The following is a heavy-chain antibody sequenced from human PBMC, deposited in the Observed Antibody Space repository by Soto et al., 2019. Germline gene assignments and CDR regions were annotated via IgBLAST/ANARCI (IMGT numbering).Heavy chain of an antibody. D-gene: IGHD3-10*01. J-gene: IGHJ4*02. CDR2: ISAYNGNT. CDR1: GYTLTEFS. CDR3: AREWSGPSDY. Sequence: ASVKVSCKVSGYTLTEFSMHWVGQAPVQGLEWMGWISAYNGNTNYAQKLQGRVTMTTDTSTSTAYMELRSLRSDDTAVYYCAREWSGPSDYWGQATLVTVSS. V-gene: IGHV1-18*04.